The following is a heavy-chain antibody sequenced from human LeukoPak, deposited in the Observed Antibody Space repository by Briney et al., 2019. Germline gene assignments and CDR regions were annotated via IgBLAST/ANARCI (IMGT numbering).Heavy chain of an antibody. J-gene: IGHJ5*02. V-gene: IGHV6-1*01. CDR3: ARVGYEYGHSYGYGWFDP. D-gene: IGHD5-18*01. CDR2: TYYRSKWYT. CDR1: GDSVSSNNAA. Sequence: SQTLSLTCAISGDSVSSNNAAWYWIRQSPSRGLEWLGRTYYRSKWYTHYAVSVKSRITINPDTSKNQFFLQLNSVTPEDTAVYYCARVGYEYGHSYGYGWFDPWGQGTLVTVSS.